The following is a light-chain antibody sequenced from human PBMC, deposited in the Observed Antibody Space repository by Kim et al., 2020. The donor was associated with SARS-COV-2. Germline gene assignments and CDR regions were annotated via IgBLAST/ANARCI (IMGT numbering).Light chain of an antibody. J-gene: IGLJ2*01. CDR2: LKSDGSH. CDR3: QTWGTGPVL. Sequence: QPVLTQSPSASASLGASVKLTCTLSSGHSTYAIAWHQQQPEKGPRYLMTLKSDGSHSKGDGIPDRFSGSSSGAERYLTISSLQSEDEADYYCQTWGTGPVLFGGGTQLTVL. CDR1: SGHSTYA. V-gene: IGLV4-69*02.